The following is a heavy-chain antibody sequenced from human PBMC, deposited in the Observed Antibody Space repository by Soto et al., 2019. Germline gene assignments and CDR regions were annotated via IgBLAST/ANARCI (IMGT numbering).Heavy chain of an antibody. D-gene: IGHD2-2*01. CDR2: IYYSGST. J-gene: IGHJ4*02. V-gene: IGHV4-61*08. Sequence: SETLSLTCTVSGGSISSGGYYWSWIRQHPGKGLEWIGFIYYSGSTNYNPSLKSRVTMSVDTSKNQFSLKLTSVTAADTAVYYCARGFSTTFDYWGQGTLVTVSS. CDR1: GGSISSGGYY. CDR3: ARGFSTTFDY.